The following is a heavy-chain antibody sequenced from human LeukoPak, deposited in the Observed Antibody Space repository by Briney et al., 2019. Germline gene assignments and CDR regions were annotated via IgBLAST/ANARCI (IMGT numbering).Heavy chain of an antibody. CDR1: GFTFSSYS. J-gene: IGHJ4*02. CDR3: AKDREYYYETSDY. D-gene: IGHD3-22*01. CDR2: ISGSGGST. V-gene: IGHV3-23*01. Sequence: GGSLRLSCAASGFTFSSYSMNWVRQAPGKGLEWVSAISGSGGSTYYADSVKGRFTISRDNSKNTLYLQMNSLRAEDTAVYYCAKDREYYYETSDYWGQGTLVTVSS.